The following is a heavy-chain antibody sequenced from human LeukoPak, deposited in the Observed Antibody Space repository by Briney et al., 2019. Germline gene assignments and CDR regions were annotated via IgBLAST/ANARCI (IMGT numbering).Heavy chain of an antibody. D-gene: IGHD6-19*01. Sequence: GGSLRLSCAASGFTFDDYAMHWVRQTPGKGLEWVSGISWNSGSIDYAESVKGRFTISRDNAKNSLYLQMNSLRAEETALYYCSKFPYFGSIGLIAPGGQGSPVTV. CDR3: SKFPYFGSIGLIAP. J-gene: IGHJ4*01. CDR2: ISWNSGSI. CDR1: GFTFDDYA. V-gene: IGHV3-9*01.